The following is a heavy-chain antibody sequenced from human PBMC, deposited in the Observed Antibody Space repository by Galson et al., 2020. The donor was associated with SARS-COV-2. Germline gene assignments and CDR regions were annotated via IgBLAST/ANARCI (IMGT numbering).Heavy chain of an antibody. D-gene: IGHD5-12*01. CDR1: GHTFGDHI. J-gene: IGHJ4*02. Sequence: GGSLRLSCTASGHTFGDHIVSWFRQAPGKGLEWVGFIRSEAHGGTTEYAAPVRGRFTISRDDSKRIAYLQMNSLKTDDTAVYFCARDLNMWIWLYWGQGTLVTVSS. CDR3: ARDLNMWIWLY. CDR2: IRSEAHGGTT. V-gene: IGHV3-49*03.